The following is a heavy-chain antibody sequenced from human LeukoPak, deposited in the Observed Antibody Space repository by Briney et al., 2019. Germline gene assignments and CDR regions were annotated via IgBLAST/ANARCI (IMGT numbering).Heavy chain of an antibody. CDR3: ARDDLDAFDI. D-gene: IGHD3-3*01. CDR1: GVSISSGGYY. J-gene: IGHJ3*02. CDR2: IYYSGST. Sequence: SETLSLTCTVSGVSISSGGYYWSWIRQHPGKGLEWIGYIYYSGSTYYNPSLKSRVTISVDTSKNQFSLKLSSVTAADTAVYHCARDDLDAFDIWGQGTMVTVSS. V-gene: IGHV4-31*03.